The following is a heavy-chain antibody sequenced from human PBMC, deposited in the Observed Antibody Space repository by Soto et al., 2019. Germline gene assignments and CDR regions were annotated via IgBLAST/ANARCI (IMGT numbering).Heavy chain of an antibody. Sequence: SETLSLTCTVSGGSISSYYWSWIRQPPGKGLEWIGYIYYSGSTNYNPSLKSRVTISVDTSKNQFSLRLSSVTAADTAVYYCARHWDESYYMDVWGKGTTVTVSS. CDR3: ARHWDESYYMDV. CDR1: GGSISSYY. V-gene: IGHV4-59*08. J-gene: IGHJ6*03. CDR2: IYYSGST. D-gene: IGHD1-26*01.